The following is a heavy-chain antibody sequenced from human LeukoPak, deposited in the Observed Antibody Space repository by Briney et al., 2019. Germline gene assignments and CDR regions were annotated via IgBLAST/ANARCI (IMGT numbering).Heavy chain of an antibody. Sequence: GASVKVSCKASGYTFTSYYMHWVRQAPGQGLEWMGWINPNSGGTNYAQKFQGRVTMTTDTSTKTAYMELRSLRSDDTAVYYCARRLITADGYDYWGQGTLVTVSS. CDR1: GYTFTSYY. V-gene: IGHV1-2*02. CDR2: INPNSGGT. J-gene: IGHJ4*02. CDR3: ARRLITADGYDY. D-gene: IGHD6-13*01.